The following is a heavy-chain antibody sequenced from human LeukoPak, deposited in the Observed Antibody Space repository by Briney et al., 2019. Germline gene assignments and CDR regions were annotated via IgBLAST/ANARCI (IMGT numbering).Heavy chain of an antibody. CDR2: FDPEDGET. V-gene: IGHV1-24*01. CDR3: ATRAHYCGSGSYYNGLDRDY. CDR1: GYTLTELS. J-gene: IGHJ4*02. D-gene: IGHD3-10*01. Sequence: GASVKVSCKVSGYTLTELSMHWVRQAPGKGLEWMGGFDPEDGETIYAQKFQGRVTMTEDTSTDTAYMELSSLRSEDTAVYYCATRAHYCGSGSYYNGLDRDYWGQGTLVTVSS.